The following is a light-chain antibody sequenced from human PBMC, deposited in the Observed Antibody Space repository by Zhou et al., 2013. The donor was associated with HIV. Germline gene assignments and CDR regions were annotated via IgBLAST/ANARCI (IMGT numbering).Light chain of an antibody. J-gene: IGKJ4*01. CDR3: QKYNVAPLT. Sequence: DIQMTQSPSSLSASVGDRVTITCRASQGISTYLAWYQQNPGKTPKLLIYGASTLQSGVPSRFSGSGSGTDFTLTISSLQPEDVATYYCQKYNVAPLTFGGGTKGGDQ. V-gene: IGKV1-27*01. CDR2: GAS. CDR1: QGISTY.